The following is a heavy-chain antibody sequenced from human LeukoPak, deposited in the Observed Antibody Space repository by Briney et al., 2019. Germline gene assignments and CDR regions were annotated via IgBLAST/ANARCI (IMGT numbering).Heavy chain of an antibody. CDR2: INPDSGGT. V-gene: IGHV1-2*02. CDR1: GYTFIDYY. D-gene: IGHD2-21*02. CDR3: VSWVTAGVY. J-gene: IGHJ4*02. Sequence: ASVKVSCKTSGYTFIDYYIHWVRQAPGQGLEWMGWINPDSGGTNYVQKFQGRVTMTRYTSISTAYMELSRLTSDDTAVYYCVSWVTAGVYWGQGTLVTVSS.